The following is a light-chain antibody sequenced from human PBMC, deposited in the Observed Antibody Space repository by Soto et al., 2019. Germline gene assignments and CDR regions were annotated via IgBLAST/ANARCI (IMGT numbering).Light chain of an antibody. V-gene: IGLV1-47*01. CDR2: RID. CDR1: SSNIGSHY. Sequence: QSVLTQPPSASGTPGQRVTISCSGSSSNIGSHYVFWFQQLPGTAPKLLLYRIDQRPSGVPDRFSGSKSGTSASLAISGLRSEDEADYYCAVWDDSLSGWVFGGGTKLTVL. CDR3: AVWDDSLSGWV. J-gene: IGLJ3*02.